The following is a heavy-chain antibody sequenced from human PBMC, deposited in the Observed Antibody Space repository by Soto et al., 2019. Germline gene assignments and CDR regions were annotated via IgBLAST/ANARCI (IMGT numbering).Heavy chain of an antibody. D-gene: IGHD6-6*01. J-gene: IGHJ5*02. CDR3: ARKRIAARANWFDP. Sequence: AGGSLRLSCAASGFTFSSYSMNWVRQAPGKGLEWVSSISSSSSYIYYADSVKGRFTISRDNAKNSLYLQMNSLRAEDTAVYYCARKRIAARANWFDPWGQGTLVTVSS. V-gene: IGHV3-21*01. CDR1: GFTFSSYS. CDR2: ISSSSSYI.